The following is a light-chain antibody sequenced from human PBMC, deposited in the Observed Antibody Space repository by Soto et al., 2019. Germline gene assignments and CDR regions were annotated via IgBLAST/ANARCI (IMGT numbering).Light chain of an antibody. CDR2: KAS. V-gene: IGKV1-5*03. J-gene: IGKJ2*01. CDR1: QSISSW. Sequence: DIQMTQSPSTLSASVGDRVTITCRASQSISSWLAWYQQKPGKAPKLLIYKASSLESGVPSRFSGSGSGTEFTLTISSLQPDDFATYYCQPYETFGQGTKLEIK. CDR3: QPYET.